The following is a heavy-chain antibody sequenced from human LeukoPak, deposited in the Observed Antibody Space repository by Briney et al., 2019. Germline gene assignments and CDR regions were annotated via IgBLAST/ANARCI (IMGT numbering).Heavy chain of an antibody. J-gene: IGHJ4*02. V-gene: IGHV2-70*01. D-gene: IGHD4-17*01. CDR3: ARTTHDYGADY. Sequence: SGPALLKPTQTLTLTCTFSGFSLHTSGMCVSWIRQPPGKALEWLSVIDWDDDKFYSTSLKNRRTISKDPSKNQVVLTLTNMDPVDTATYYCARTTHDYGADYWGQGTLVTVSS. CDR2: IDWDDDK. CDR1: GFSLHTSGMC.